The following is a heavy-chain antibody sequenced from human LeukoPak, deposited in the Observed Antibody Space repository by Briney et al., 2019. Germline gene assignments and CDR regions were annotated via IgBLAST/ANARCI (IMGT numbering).Heavy chain of an antibody. D-gene: IGHD6-19*01. CDR1: GYIFSNYA. CDR2: INTNTGNP. CDR3: ARRYPGIAVWDFDY. J-gene: IGHJ4*02. V-gene: IGHV7-4-1*02. Sequence: ASVKVSCKASGYIFSNYAISWVRQAPGQGLEWMGWINTNTGNPTYAQGFTGRFVFSLDTSVSTAYLQISSLKAEDTAVYYCARRYPGIAVWDFDYWGQGTLVTVSS.